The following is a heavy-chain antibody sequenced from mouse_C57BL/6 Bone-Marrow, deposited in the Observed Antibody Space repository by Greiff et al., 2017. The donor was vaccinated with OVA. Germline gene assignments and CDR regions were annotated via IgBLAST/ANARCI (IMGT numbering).Heavy chain of an antibody. V-gene: IGHV1-55*01. CDR1: GYTFTSYW. D-gene: IGHD2-1*01. CDR2: IYPGSGST. CDR3: ARPRYGNYLHWYFDV. J-gene: IGHJ1*03. Sequence: QVQLQQPGAELVKPGASVKMSCKASGYTFTSYWITWVKQRPGQGLEWIGDIYPGSGSTNYNEKFKSKATLTVDTSSSTAYMQLSSLTSEDSAVYYCARPRYGNYLHWYFDVWGTGTTVTVAS.